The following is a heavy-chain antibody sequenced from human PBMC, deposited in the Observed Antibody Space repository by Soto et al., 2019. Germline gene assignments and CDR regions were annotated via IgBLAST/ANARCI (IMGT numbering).Heavy chain of an antibody. CDR3: ARVDLYSYGFGGFDY. CDR2: IAYDGSNK. CDR1: GFTFSSYG. J-gene: IGHJ4*02. V-gene: IGHV3-30*03. D-gene: IGHD5-18*01. Sequence: GGSLRLSCAASGFTFSSYGMHWVRQAPGKGLEWVAVIAYDGSNKYYADSVKGRFTISRDNSKNTLYLQMNSLRAEDTAVYYCARVDLYSYGFGGFDYWGQGTLVTVS.